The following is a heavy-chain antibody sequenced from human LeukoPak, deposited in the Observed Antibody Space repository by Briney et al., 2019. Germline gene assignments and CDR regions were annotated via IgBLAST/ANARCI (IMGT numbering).Heavy chain of an antibody. V-gene: IGHV4-34*01. CDR1: GGSFSGDF. D-gene: IGHD6-6*01. CDR3: ARAMSIAARLQTIFDY. J-gene: IGHJ4*02. CDR2: INHGGST. Sequence: SETLSLTCAVYGGSFSGDFWSWIRQSPGKGLEWIGEINHGGSTTYNPSLQSRVTMSVGTSTNQISLKMTSVTAADTAVYYCARAMSIAARLQTIFDYWGQGTLVTVSS.